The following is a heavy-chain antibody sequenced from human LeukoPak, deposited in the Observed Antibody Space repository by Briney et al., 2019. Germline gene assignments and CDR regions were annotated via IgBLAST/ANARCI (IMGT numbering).Heavy chain of an antibody. D-gene: IGHD3-3*01. CDR2: IRYDGSNK. Sequence: YPGGSLRLSCAASGFTFSSYGMHWVRQAPGKGLEWEAFIRYDGSNKYYADSVKGRFTISRDNSKNTLYLQMNSLRAEDTAVYYCASDEWSGYSPGYMDVWGKGTTVTVSS. CDR3: ASDEWSGYSPGYMDV. J-gene: IGHJ6*03. CDR1: GFTFSSYG. V-gene: IGHV3-30*02.